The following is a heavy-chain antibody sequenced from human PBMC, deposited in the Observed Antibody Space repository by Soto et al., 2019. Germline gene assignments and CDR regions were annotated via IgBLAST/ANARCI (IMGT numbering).Heavy chain of an antibody. J-gene: IGHJ4*02. D-gene: IGHD6-13*01. Sequence: QVQLQQWGAGLLKPSETLSLTCAVYGGSFSGYYWSWIRQPPGKGLEWIGEINHSGSTNYTPSLKSRVTITVDTSKNQFSLQLRSVTAADTAVYYCARGRRPYSSSRIFDYGGQGTLVTVSS. CDR3: ARGRRPYSSSRIFDY. CDR2: INHSGST. CDR1: GGSFSGYY. V-gene: IGHV4-34*01.